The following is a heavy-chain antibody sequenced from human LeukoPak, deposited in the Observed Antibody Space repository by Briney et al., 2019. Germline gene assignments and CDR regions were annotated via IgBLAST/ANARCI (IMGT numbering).Heavy chain of an antibody. Sequence: GGSLRLSCAASGFTFSSYSMNRVRQAPGKGLEWVSSISSSSSYIYYADSVKGRFTISRDNAKNSLYLQMNSLRAEDTAVYYCAREGSAAAPDYWGQGTLVTVSS. V-gene: IGHV3-21*01. CDR2: ISSSSSYI. J-gene: IGHJ4*02. D-gene: IGHD6-13*01. CDR1: GFTFSSYS. CDR3: AREGSAAAPDY.